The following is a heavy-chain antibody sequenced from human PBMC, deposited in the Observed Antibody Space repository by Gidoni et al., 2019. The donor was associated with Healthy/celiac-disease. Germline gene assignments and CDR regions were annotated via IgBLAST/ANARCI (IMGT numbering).Heavy chain of an antibody. CDR1: GYTFTGYY. CDR2: IKPNSGGT. D-gene: IGHD3-10*01. CDR3: ARLSGSHYYYGMDV. V-gene: IGHV1-2*06. Sequence: QVQLVPSGAEPQKPGASVKVSCKASGYTFTGYYMHWVRQAPGQGLAWMGRIKPNSGGTNYAQKFQGRVTMTRDTSISTAYMELSRLRSDDTAVYYCARLSGSHYYYGMDVWGQGTTVTVSS. J-gene: IGHJ6*02.